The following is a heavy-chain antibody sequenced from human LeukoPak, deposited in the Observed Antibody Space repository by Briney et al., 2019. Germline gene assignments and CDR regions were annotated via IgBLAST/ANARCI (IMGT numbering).Heavy chain of an antibody. CDR3: ARDKGSGWYSDY. CDR1: GYTFTSYG. J-gene: IGHJ4*02. CDR2: ISAYNGNT. Sequence: ASVKVSCKASGYTFTSYGISWVRQAPGQGLEWMGRISAYNGNTNYAQKLQGRVTMTTNTSTSTAYMELRSLRSDDTAVYYCARDKGSGWYSDYWGQGTLVTVSS. V-gene: IGHV1-18*01. D-gene: IGHD6-19*01.